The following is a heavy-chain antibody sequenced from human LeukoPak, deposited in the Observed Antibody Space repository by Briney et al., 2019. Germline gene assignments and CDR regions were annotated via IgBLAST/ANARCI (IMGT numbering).Heavy chain of an antibody. CDR1: GFTFSSYW. CDR3: ARTIFGVVTGFDY. J-gene: IGHJ4*02. CDR2: INSDGSST. Sequence: GGSLRLSCAASGFTFSSYWMYWVRQAPGKGLVWVSRINSDGSSTSYADSVKGRFTISRDNAKNTLYLQMNSLRAEDTAVYYCARTIFGVVTGFDYWGQGTLVTVSS. V-gene: IGHV3-74*01. D-gene: IGHD3-3*01.